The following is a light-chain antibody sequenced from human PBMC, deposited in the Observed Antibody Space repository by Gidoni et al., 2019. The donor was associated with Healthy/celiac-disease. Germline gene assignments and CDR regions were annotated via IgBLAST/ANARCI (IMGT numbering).Light chain of an antibody. J-gene: IGLJ3*02. Sequence: SYERTQPPSVAGTPGQTARITCSGDALPKKYAYWYQQKSGQAPVLVIYEDSKRPSVIPERFSGSSSGTMATLTISGAQVEDEADYYCYSTDSSGNHRVFGGGTKLTVL. CDR2: EDS. CDR3: YSTDSSGNHRV. V-gene: IGLV3-10*01. CDR1: ALPKKY.